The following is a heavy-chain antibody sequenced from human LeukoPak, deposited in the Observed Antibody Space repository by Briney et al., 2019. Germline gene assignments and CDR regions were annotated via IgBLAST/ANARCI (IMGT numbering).Heavy chain of an antibody. D-gene: IGHD3-22*01. J-gene: IGHJ3*02. CDR1: GGSISSTNW. CDR3: ARGMKGYYWNFDI. Sequence: SETLSLTCAVSGGSISSTNWWSWVRQPPGKGLEWIGEIYHRGSTNFNPSLKSRVIISLDKSKNQFSLKLSSVTAADTAVYYCARGMKGYYWNFDIWGQGTMVTVSS. V-gene: IGHV4-4*02. CDR2: IYHRGST.